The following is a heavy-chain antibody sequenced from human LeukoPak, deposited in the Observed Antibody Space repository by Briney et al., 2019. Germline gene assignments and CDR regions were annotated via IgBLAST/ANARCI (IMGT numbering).Heavy chain of an antibody. CDR2: ISSSGSTI. CDR1: GFTFSDYY. CDR3: ARAQAAAAGSNYYYYYYMDV. D-gene: IGHD6-13*01. J-gene: IGHJ6*03. V-gene: IGHV3-11*04. Sequence: GGSLRLSCAASGFTFSDYYMSWIRQAPGKGLEWVSYISSSGSTIYYADSVKGRFTISRDNAKNSLYLQMNSLRAEDTAVYYCARAQAAAAGSNYYYYYYMDVWGKGTTVTVSS.